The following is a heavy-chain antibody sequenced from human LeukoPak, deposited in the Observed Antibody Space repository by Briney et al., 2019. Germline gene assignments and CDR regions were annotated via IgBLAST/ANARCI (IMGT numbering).Heavy chain of an antibody. J-gene: IGHJ4*02. Sequence: PGGSLRLSCAASGFTVSRNYMSWVRQGPGKGLEWVSVLYSDGSTYYAGSVKGRFTISRDNSKNTLYLQMNSLRAEDTAVYYCARGGYDFWSGYDYWGQGTLVTVSS. V-gene: IGHV3-53*05. D-gene: IGHD3-3*01. CDR3: ARGGYDFWSGYDY. CDR1: GFTVSRNY. CDR2: LYSDGST.